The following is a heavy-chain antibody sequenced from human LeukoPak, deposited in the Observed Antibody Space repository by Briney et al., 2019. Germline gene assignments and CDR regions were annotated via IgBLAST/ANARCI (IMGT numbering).Heavy chain of an antibody. J-gene: IGHJ5*02. Sequence: RVTMTRDTSISTAYMELSRLRSDDTAVYYCARGIVGVSNWFDPWGQGTLVTVSS. D-gene: IGHD1-26*01. V-gene: IGHV1-2*02. CDR3: ARGIVGVSNWFDP.